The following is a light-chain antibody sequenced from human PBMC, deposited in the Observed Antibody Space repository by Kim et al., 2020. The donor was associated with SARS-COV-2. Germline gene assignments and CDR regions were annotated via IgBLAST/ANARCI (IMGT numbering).Light chain of an antibody. CDR3: QAWDSSTHNYV. Sequence: SYELTPPPSVSVSPGQTASITCSGYKLGDKYVSWYQQKPGQSPVVVIYQDNQRPSGIPERFSGSNSGNTATLTISGTQAMDEADYYCQAWDSSTHNYVFGAGTQLTVL. CDR1: KLGDKY. V-gene: IGLV3-1*01. CDR2: QDN. J-gene: IGLJ1*01.